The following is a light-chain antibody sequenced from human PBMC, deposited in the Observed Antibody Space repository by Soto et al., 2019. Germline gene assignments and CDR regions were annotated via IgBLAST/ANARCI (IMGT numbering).Light chain of an antibody. Sequence: QSALTRPPSASGSPGQSVTISCTGTSSDVGGYDYVSWYQQHPGKAPKLMIYEVTKRASGVPDRFSGSKSGNTASLTVSGLQAEDEADYYCSSYAGSNTDVVFGGWTKLTVL. CDR1: SSDVGGYDY. V-gene: IGLV2-8*01. CDR3: SSYAGSNTDVV. J-gene: IGLJ2*01. CDR2: EVT.